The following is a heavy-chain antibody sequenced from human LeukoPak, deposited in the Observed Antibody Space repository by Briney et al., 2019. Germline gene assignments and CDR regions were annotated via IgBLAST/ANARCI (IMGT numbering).Heavy chain of an antibody. CDR1: GFTFGDYA. Sequence: PGRSLRLSCTASGFTFGDYAMSWVRQAPGKGLEWVGFIRSKAYGGTTEYAASVKGRFTISRDDSKSIAYLQMNSLKTEDTAVYYCTRARRYFDGLLSYFDYWGQGTLVSVSS. V-gene: IGHV3-49*04. CDR2: IRSKAYGGTT. CDR3: TRARRYFDGLLSYFDY. D-gene: IGHD3-9*01. J-gene: IGHJ4*02.